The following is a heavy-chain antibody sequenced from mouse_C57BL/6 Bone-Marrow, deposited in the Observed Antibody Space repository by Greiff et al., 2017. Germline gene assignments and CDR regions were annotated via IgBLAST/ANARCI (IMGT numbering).Heavy chain of an antibody. CDR2: IDPENGDT. J-gene: IGHJ3*01. CDR3: TGSNCAWFAY. D-gene: IGHD2-5*01. Sequence: EVQLNQSGAELVRPGASVKLSCTASGFTFKDDYMHWVKQRPKQGLEWIGWIDPENGDTEYAWKFQGKATITADKSSNTAYLQLSSLTSEDTAVYYCTGSNCAWFAYWGQGTLVTVSA. CDR1: GFTFKDDY. V-gene: IGHV14-4*01.